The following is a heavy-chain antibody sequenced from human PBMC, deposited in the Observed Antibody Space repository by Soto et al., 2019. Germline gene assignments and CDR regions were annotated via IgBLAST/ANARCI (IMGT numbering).Heavy chain of an antibody. Sequence: QMQLVQSGPEVKKPGTSVKVSCKASGFTFTSSAMQWVRQARGQRLEWIGWIVVGSGNTNYAQKFQERVPITSDMSTSTAYMELSSLRSKNTAVYYCAADRPPGYGDYWYFDLWGRGTLVTVSS. CDR3: AADRPPGYGDYWYFDL. J-gene: IGHJ2*01. D-gene: IGHD4-17*01. CDR2: IVVGSGNT. CDR1: GFTFTSSA. V-gene: IGHV1-58*02.